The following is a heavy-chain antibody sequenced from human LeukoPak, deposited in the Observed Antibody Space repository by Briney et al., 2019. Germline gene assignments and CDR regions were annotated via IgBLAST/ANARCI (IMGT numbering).Heavy chain of an antibody. CDR1: GYDFTSVG. CDR3: ARAGPGSGWYFDY. V-gene: IGHV1-18*01. Sequence: GASVTVSCKASGYDFTSVGITWVRRAPGQGLEWMGWISPYNGNTRCAQKFQGRVAMTKDTSTTTAYMELRGLRFNDTAVYYCARAGPGSGWYFDYWGQGTLVTVSS. D-gene: IGHD6-19*01. CDR2: ISPYNGNT. J-gene: IGHJ4*02.